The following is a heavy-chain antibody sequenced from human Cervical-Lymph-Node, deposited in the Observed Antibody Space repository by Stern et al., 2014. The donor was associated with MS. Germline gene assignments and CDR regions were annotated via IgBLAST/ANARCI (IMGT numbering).Heavy chain of an antibody. CDR2: IRQDGYDK. D-gene: IGHD2/OR15-2a*01. CDR1: GFSFGTSW. Sequence: EVQLVQSGGGLVQPGGSLSLSCVASGFSFGTSWMSWVRQPPGRGLEWVANIRQDGYDKFYVDSVKGRFTISRDNARNSLYLQMNSLTVADTAVYYCVRDRRAFLDYWGQGTHVAVSS. V-gene: IGHV3-7*01. J-gene: IGHJ4*02. CDR3: VRDRRAFLDY.